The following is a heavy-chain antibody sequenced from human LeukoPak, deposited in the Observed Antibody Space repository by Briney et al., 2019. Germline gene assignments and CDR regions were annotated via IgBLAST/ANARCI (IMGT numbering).Heavy chain of an antibody. D-gene: IGHD2-15*01. CDR3: ARKGHCSGGSCTHFDY. J-gene: IGHJ4*02. Sequence: GESLKISCKGSGYTFRTYWIGWVRQMPGKGLEWMGIIYPDDSSTRYNPSFQGQVTISADKSISTAYLQWSSLKASDTAMYYCARKGHCSGGSCTHFDYWGQGTLVTVSS. CDR2: IYPDDSST. CDR1: GYTFRTYW. V-gene: IGHV5-51*01.